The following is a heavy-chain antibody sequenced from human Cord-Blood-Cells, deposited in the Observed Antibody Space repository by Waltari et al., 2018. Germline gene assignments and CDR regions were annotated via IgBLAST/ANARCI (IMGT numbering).Heavy chain of an antibody. CDR1: GDSVSRNSAA. J-gene: IGHJ3*02. D-gene: IGHD6-13*01. CDR2: TYYRSKWYN. V-gene: IGHV6-1*01. CDR3: ARDDSRSWYAFDI. Sequence: QVQLQQSGPGLVKPSQPLSLTCAIPGDSVSRNSAAWTCTRQSPSRGLEWLGRTYYRSKWYNDYAVSVKSRITINPDTSKNQFSLQLNSVTPEDTAVYYCARDDSRSWYAFDIWGQGTMVTVSS.